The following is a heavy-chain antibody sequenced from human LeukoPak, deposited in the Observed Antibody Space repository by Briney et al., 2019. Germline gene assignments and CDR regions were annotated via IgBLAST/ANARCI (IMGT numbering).Heavy chain of an antibody. D-gene: IGHD3-22*01. CDR3: ASPYNYYDSSGYYY. Sequence: GASVKVSCTASVGTFTSYALSRVRQAPGQGLERMGWINPKSGGTNYAQKLQGRVTMTTDTSTSIAYMELRSLRSDDTAVYYCASPYNYYDSSGYYYWGQGTLVTVSS. CDR2: INPKSGGT. V-gene: IGHV1-18*01. CDR1: VGTFTSYA. J-gene: IGHJ4*02.